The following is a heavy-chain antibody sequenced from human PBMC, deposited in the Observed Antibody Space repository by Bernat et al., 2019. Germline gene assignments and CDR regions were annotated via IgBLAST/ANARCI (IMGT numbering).Heavy chain of an antibody. CDR2: SNAGNGNT. Sequence: QVQLVQSGAEVKKPGASVKVSCKASGYTFTSYAMHWVRQAPGQRLEWMGWSNAGNGNTKYSQKFQGRGTITRDTSASTAYMELSSLRSEDTAVYYCARALYGYSYGYAFDIWGQGTMVTVSS. V-gene: IGHV1-3*01. CDR1: GYTFTSYA. CDR3: ARALYGYSYGYAFDI. D-gene: IGHD5-18*01. J-gene: IGHJ3*02.